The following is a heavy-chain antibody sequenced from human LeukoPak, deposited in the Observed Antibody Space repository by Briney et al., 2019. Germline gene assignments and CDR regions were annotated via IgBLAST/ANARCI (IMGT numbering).Heavy chain of an antibody. D-gene: IGHD6-13*01. CDR3: ARGSSWYKAEYFQH. CDR1: GGSISSSSYY. Sequence: SETLSLTCTVSGGSISSSSYYWGWIRQPPGKGLEWIGSIYYSGSTYYNPSLKSRVTISVDTSKNQFSLKLSSVTAADTAVYYCARGSSWYKAEYFQHWGQGTLVTVSS. J-gene: IGHJ1*01. CDR2: IYYSGST. V-gene: IGHV4-39*07.